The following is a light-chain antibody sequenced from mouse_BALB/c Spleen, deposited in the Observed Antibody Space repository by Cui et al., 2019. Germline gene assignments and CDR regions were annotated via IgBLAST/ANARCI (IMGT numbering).Light chain of an antibody. CDR1: QSLRNSRTRKNY. J-gene: IGKJ1*01. V-gene: IGKV8-21*01. Sequence: DIVMSQSPSSLAASGGEKVTMICISSQSLRNSRTRKNYLGWYQQKPGQSPKLLIYWASTRESGVPDRFTGSGSGTDFTLTISSVQAEDLAVYYCKQSYSLTWTFGGGTKLEIK. CDR2: WAS. CDR3: KQSYSLTWT.